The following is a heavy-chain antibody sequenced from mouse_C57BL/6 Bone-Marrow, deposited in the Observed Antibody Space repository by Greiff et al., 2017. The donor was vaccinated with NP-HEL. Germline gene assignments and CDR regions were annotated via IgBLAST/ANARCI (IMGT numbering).Heavy chain of an antibody. Sequence: QVQLQQPGAELVMPGASVKLSCKASGYTFTSYWMHWVKQRPGQGLEWIGEIDPSDSYTNYNQKFKGKSTLTVDKSSSTAYMQLSSLTSEDAAVDYCARREDYGDWCAYWGQGTLVTVSA. CDR1: GYTFTSYW. D-gene: IGHD2-4*01. J-gene: IGHJ3*01. CDR2: IDPSDSYT. V-gene: IGHV1-69*01. CDR3: ARREDYGDWCAY.